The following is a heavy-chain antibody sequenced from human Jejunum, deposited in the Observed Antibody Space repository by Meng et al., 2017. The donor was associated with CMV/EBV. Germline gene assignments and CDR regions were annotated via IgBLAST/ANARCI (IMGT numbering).Heavy chain of an antibody. Sequence: AASGFTFGGHAMHWVRQAPGKGLEWVAVIWYDGSKQYYADAVKGRFTISRDNSNNTVYLQVNSLRPEDTAVYYCARDPDSGSFYFDYWGPGTLVTVSS. D-gene: IGHD1-26*01. CDR1: GFTFGGHA. V-gene: IGHV3-30*04. CDR3: ARDPDSGSFYFDY. J-gene: IGHJ4*02. CDR2: IWYDGSKQ.